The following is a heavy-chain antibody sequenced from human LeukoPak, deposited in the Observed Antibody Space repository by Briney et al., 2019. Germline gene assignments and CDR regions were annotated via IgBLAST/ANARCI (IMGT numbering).Heavy chain of an antibody. Sequence: ASVKVSCKASGYTFTGYYMHWVRQAPGQGLEWMGWISAYNGNTNYAQKLQGRVTMTTDTSTNTAYMELRSLRSDDTAVYYCARARPLWFGVNDYWGQGTLVTVSS. CDR3: ARARPLWFGVNDY. CDR1: GYTFTGYY. J-gene: IGHJ4*02. CDR2: ISAYNGNT. V-gene: IGHV1-18*04. D-gene: IGHD3-10*01.